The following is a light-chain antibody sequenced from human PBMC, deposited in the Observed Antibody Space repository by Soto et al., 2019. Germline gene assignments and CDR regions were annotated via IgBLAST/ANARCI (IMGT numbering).Light chain of an antibody. Sequence: QSVLTQPASVSGSPGQSITISCTGSSSDVGGYNHVSWYQQHPGKAPKLMIYEVSNRPSGVSNRFSGSKSGNTASLTISGLQAEDEADYYCQSYDSSLTTFVFGTGTKVTVL. V-gene: IGLV2-14*01. CDR2: EVS. CDR3: QSYDSSLTTFV. J-gene: IGLJ1*01. CDR1: SSDVGGYNH.